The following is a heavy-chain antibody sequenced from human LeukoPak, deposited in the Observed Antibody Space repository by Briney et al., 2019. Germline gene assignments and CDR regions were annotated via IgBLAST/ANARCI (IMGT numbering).Heavy chain of an antibody. J-gene: IGHJ3*02. CDR1: GYTFSGYY. Sequence: ASVKVSCKASGYTFSGYYMHWVRQAPGQGLEWMGWINPNTGGTNYAQKFQGRVTMTRDTSISTTYMELSRLRSDDTAVYYCARGGSRSPRDAFDIWGQGTMVTVSS. V-gene: IGHV1-2*02. CDR2: INPNTGGT. D-gene: IGHD3-16*01. CDR3: ARGGSRSPRDAFDI.